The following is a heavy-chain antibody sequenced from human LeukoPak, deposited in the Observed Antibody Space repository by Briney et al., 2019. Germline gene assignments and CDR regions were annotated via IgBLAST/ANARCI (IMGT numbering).Heavy chain of an antibody. V-gene: IGHV3-30*03. J-gene: IGHJ4*02. Sequence: TGGSLRLSCAASGFTFSSYGMHWVRQAPGKGLEWVAVISYDGSNKYYADSVKGRFTISRDNSKNTLYLQMNSLRAEDTAVYYCARDRTSSAKMGYFDYWGQGTLVTVSS. CDR3: ARDRTSSAKMGYFDY. CDR2: ISYDGSNK. CDR1: GFTFSSYG. D-gene: IGHD5-24*01.